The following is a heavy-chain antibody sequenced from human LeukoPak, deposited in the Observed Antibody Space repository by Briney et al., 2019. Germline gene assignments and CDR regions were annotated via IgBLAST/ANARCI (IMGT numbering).Heavy chain of an antibody. J-gene: IGHJ4*02. CDR3: AKDLWGYSYSPQGY. CDR2: INWGGGST. Sequence: GGSLRLSCAASGFNFEDYTMHWVRQTPGKGLEWVSLINWGGGSTYYADSVKGRFAISRDNNKNSLYLQMTSLRTEDTALYYCAKDLWGYSYSPQGYWGQGTLVTVSS. D-gene: IGHD3-22*01. CDR1: GFNFEDYT. V-gene: IGHV3-43*01.